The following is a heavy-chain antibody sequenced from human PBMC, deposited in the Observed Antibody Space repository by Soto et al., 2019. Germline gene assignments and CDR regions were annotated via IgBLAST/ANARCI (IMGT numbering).Heavy chain of an antibody. V-gene: IGHV3-33*01. D-gene: IGHD3-10*01. J-gene: IGHJ4*01. CDR2: IWYEGSNK. CDR1: GFTFSNYG. Sequence: QVQLVESGGGVVQPGRALRLSCAASGFTFSNYGMHWVRQAPGKRLEWVAVIWYEGSNKNYADSVKGRLTISRDNSKNTLYLQMISLRAEDAGVYYWARGEYGSGDGGYWGHGTPVTVSS. CDR3: ARGEYGSGDGGY.